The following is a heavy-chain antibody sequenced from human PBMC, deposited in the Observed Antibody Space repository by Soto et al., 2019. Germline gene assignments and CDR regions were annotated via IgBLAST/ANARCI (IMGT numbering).Heavy chain of an antibody. CDR2: INSDGSST. V-gene: IGHV3-74*01. D-gene: IGHD3-22*01. J-gene: IGHJ4*02. CDR3: ARVSPPAYYYDSSTYYDY. CDR1: GFTFSSYW. Sequence: EVQLVESGGGLVQPGGSLRLSCAASGFTFSSYWMHWVRQAPGKGLVWVSRINSDGSSTSYAGSVKGRFTISRDNAKNTLYLQMNSLRAEDTAVYYCARVSPPAYYYDSSTYYDYWGQGTLVTVSS.